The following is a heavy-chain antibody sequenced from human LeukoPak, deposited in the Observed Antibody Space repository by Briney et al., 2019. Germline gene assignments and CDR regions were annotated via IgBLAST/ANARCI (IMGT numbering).Heavy chain of an antibody. Sequence: ASVKVSCKASGGTFSSYAISWVRQAPGQGLEWMGGIIPIFGTANYAQKFQGRVTITADESTSTAYMELSSLRSEDTAVYYCARDRSFGSYYEVSYFDYWGQGTLVTVSS. D-gene: IGHD3-10*01. CDR1: GGTFSSYA. CDR3: ARDRSFGSYYEVSYFDY. CDR2: IIPIFGTA. J-gene: IGHJ4*02. V-gene: IGHV1-69*13.